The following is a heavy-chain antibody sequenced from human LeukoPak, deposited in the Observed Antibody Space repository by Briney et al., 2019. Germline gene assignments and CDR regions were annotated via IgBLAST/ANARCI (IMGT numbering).Heavy chain of an antibody. Sequence: GGSLRLSCAASGFTFSSYSMNWVRQAPGKGLEWVSSISSSSSYIYYADSVKGRFTISRDNAKNSLELQMNSLRVEDTAVYYCAKVAKYYYGSETYYFFEQWGQGTPVTASS. J-gene: IGHJ4*02. V-gene: IGHV3-21*01. CDR2: ISSSSSYI. CDR1: GFTFSSYS. CDR3: AKVAKYYYGSETYYFFEQ. D-gene: IGHD3-10*01.